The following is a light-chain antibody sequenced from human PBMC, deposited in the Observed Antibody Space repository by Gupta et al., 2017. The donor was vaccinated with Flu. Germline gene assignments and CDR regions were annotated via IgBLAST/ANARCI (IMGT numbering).Light chain of an antibody. CDR3: SSYAGSSHVM. V-gene: IGLV2-8*01. J-gene: IGLJ3*02. CDR1: SNDVGTSDY. CDR2: EVS. Sequence: QSALTQPPYASGSPGQSVTIPCTGTSNDVGTSDYVYWYQQHPGKAPKLMIYEVSKRPSGVPYRFSGSKYCNTASLTVAGLHAEDEADYYCSSYAGSSHVMFGGGTKLTVL.